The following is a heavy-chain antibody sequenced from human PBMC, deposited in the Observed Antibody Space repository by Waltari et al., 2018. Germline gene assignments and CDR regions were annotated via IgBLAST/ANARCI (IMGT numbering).Heavy chain of an antibody. CDR1: GFNINYNY. CDR3: ARGETAVLDY. Sequence: EVQLVESGGGLIQPGGSLRLSCAASGFNINYNYMTWVRQAPGKGLEGVSVSYSGGRTDYPLSMKGRVTISRDTYKNLVFLEMKSLRAEDTAVYYCARGETAVLDYWGHGTLVTVSS. D-gene: IGHD6-6*01. CDR2: SYSGGRT. J-gene: IGHJ4*01. V-gene: IGHV3-53*01.